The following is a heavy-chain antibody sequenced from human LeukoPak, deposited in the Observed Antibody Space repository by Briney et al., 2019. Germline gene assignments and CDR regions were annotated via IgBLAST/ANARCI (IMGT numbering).Heavy chain of an antibody. J-gene: IGHJ4*02. Sequence: NPSQTLSLTCTVSGGSISSGSYYWSWIRQPAGKELEWIGRIYTTGSTNYNPSLKSRVTISVDTSKNQFSLKLSSVTAADTAVYYCARELAVAGLVYFDYWGQGTLVTVSS. D-gene: IGHD6-19*01. CDR3: ARELAVAGLVYFDY. CDR1: GGSISSGSYY. V-gene: IGHV4-61*02. CDR2: IYTTGST.